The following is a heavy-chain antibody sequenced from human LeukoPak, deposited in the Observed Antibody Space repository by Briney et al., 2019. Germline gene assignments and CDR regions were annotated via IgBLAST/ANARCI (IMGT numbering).Heavy chain of an antibody. CDR1: GGSFSGYY. CDR3: ARGGRWELRRFDY. CDR2: INHSGST. D-gene: IGHD1-26*01. Sequence: SETLSLTCAVYGGSFSGYYWSWIRQPPGKGLEWIGEINHSGSTNYNPSLKSRVTISVDTSKNQFSLKLSSVTAADAAVYYCARGGRWELRRFDYWGQGTLVTVSS. V-gene: IGHV4-34*01. J-gene: IGHJ4*02.